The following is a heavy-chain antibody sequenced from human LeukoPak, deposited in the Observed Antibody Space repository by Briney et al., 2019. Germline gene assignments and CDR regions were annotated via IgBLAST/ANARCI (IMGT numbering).Heavy chain of an antibody. CDR1: GFTFSNYA. Sequence: GGSLRLSCAATGFTFSNYAMSGVRQARWKGLDWVSRSTARADSTYGADSVKGRVTNSRDNSKKNLYLQMNGLRTDGTAVYYSAKCYDYSSGAGSFDYWGQGTLVTVSS. V-gene: IGHV3-23*01. J-gene: IGHJ4*02. CDR2: STARADST. D-gene: IGHD4-11*01. CDR3: AKCYDYSSGAGSFDY.